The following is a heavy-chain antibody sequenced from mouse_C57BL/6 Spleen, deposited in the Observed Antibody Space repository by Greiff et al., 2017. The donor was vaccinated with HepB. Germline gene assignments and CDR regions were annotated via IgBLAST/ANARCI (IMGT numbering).Heavy chain of an antibody. Sequence: EVQLQQSGPELVKPGASVKISCKASGYTFTDYYMNWVKQSHGKSLEWIGDINPNNGGTSYNQKFKGKATLTVDKSSSTAYMELRSLTSEDSAVYYGARSKGGYAMDYWGQGTSVTVSS. CDR1: GYTFTDYY. CDR2: INPNNGGT. V-gene: IGHV1-26*01. J-gene: IGHJ4*01. CDR3: ARSKGGYAMDY.